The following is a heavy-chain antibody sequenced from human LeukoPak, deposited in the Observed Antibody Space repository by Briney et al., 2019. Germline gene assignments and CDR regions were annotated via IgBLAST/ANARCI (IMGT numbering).Heavy chain of an antibody. CDR1: GGTFNSYV. D-gene: IGHD3-16*01. J-gene: IGHJ6*03. CDR2: IIPMFGTG. Sequence: GSSVKVSCKASGGTFNSYVISWVRQAPGQGLEWMGGIIPMFGTGNYAQKFQGRVTITAGKSTSTTYMELSSLRSEDTAVYYCGTMISSKYYYYYMDVWGKGTTVTVSS. V-gene: IGHV1-69*06. CDR3: GTMISSKYYYYYMDV.